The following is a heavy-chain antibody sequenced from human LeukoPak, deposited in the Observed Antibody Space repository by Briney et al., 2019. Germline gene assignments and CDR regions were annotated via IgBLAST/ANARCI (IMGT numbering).Heavy chain of an antibody. CDR3: ATPLAGSYYWFDY. CDR2: INPNSGGT. Sequence: ASVKVSCKASGYTFTGYYMHWVRQAPGQGLEWMGRINPNSGGTNYAQKFQGRVTMTRDTSISTAYMELSRLRSDDTAVYYCATPLAGSYYWFDYWGQGTLVTVSS. CDR1: GYTFTGYY. J-gene: IGHJ4*02. V-gene: IGHV1-2*06. D-gene: IGHD1-26*01.